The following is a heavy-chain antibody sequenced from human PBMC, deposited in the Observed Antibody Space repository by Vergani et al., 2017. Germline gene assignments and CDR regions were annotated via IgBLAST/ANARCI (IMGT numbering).Heavy chain of an antibody. CDR3: VYCSGGSCYYFNAFDI. Sequence: QVQLVQSGAEVKKPGSSVKVSCKASGGTFSSYAISWVRQAPGQGLEWMGGIIPIFGTANYAQKFQGRVTITADKSTSTAYMELSSLRSEDTAVYYCVYCSGGSCYYFNAFDIWGQGTMVTVSS. J-gene: IGHJ3*02. V-gene: IGHV1-69*06. CDR1: GGTFSSYA. D-gene: IGHD2-15*01. CDR2: IIPIFGTA.